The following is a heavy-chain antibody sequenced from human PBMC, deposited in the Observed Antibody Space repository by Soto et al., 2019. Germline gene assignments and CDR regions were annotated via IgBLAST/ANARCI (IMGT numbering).Heavy chain of an antibody. V-gene: IGHV3-23*01. Sequence: EVQLLESGGGLEQPGGSLRLSCAASGFTFDSFAMTWVRQAPGKGLEWVSAISASGGSTFYADSVKGRFTISRDSSKNTLYLQMNSLRAEDTAVYYCARGPVKPDSWGQGTLVTVSS. CDR3: ARGPVKPDS. CDR1: GFTFDSFA. D-gene: IGHD3-10*01. CDR2: ISASGGST. J-gene: IGHJ4*02.